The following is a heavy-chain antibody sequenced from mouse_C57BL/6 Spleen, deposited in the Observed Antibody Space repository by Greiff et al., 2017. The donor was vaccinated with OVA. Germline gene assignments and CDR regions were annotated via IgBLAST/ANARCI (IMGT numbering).Heavy chain of an antibody. V-gene: IGHV2-9-1*01. CDR2: IWTGGGT. CDR1: GFSLTSYA. CDR3: ARNSRIYYGNWDAMDY. Sequence: VKVVESGPGLVAPSQSLSITCTVSGFSLTSYAISWVRQPPGKGLEWLGVIWTGGGTNYNSALKSRLSISKDNSKSQVFLKMNSLQTDDTARYYCARNSRIYYGNWDAMDYWGQGTSVTVSS. D-gene: IGHD2-1*01. J-gene: IGHJ4*01.